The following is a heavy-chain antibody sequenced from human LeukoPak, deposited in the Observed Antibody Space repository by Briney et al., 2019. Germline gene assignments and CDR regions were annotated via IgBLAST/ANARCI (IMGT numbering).Heavy chain of an antibody. CDR1: GDSVSSNSVA. D-gene: IGHD3-3*01. CDR3: ARSQTGVAFDY. J-gene: IGHJ4*02. V-gene: IGHV6-1*01. Sequence: SQTLSLTCAISGDSVSSNSVAWNWIRQSPSRGLEWLGRAYFRSKWYNDYAVSVKSRISINPDTSKNQFSLQLNSVTPEDTAVYYCARSQTGVAFDYWGQGNLVTVSS. CDR2: AYFRSKWYN.